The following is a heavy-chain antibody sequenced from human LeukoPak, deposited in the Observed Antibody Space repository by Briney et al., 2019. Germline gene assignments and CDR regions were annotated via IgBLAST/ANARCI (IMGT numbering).Heavy chain of an antibody. CDR1: GVSISSHY. CDR3: ASAGNPHYFDF. Sequence: PSETLSLTCTVSGVSISSHYWSWIRQSPGKRLEWIGNIYYTGSTTYNPSLKSRVAISIDTSKNQFSLTLNSVTAADAAVYYCASAGNPHYFDFWDQGPLITVSS. J-gene: IGHJ4*02. CDR2: IYYTGST. V-gene: IGHV4-59*11.